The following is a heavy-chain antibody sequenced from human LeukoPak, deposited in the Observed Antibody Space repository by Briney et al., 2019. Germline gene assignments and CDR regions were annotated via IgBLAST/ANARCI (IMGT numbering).Heavy chain of an antibody. Sequence: SQTLSLTCAISGDSVSSNSVTWNWIRQSPSRGLEWLGRTYYRSTWYNDYAVSVRGRITVNPDTSKNQFSLHLNSVTPEDTAVYYCARGYWAHGMNVWGPGTTVTVSS. V-gene: IGHV6-1*01. CDR1: GDSVSSNSVT. CDR3: ARGYWAHGMNV. D-gene: IGHD6-13*01. J-gene: IGHJ6*02. CDR2: TYYRSTWYN.